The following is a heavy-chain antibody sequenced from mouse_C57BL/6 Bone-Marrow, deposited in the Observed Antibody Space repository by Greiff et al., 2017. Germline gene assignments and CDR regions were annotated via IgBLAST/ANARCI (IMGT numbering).Heavy chain of an antibody. D-gene: IGHD1-2*01. Sequence: QVQLHQPGAELVKPGASVKLSCKASGYTFTSYWMHWVKQRPGQGLEWIGMIHPNSGSTNYNEKFKSKATLTVDKSSSTAYMQLSSLTSEDSAVYYCARKGYYGPGVYFDYWGQGTTLTVSS. J-gene: IGHJ2*01. CDR3: ARKGYYGPGVYFDY. V-gene: IGHV1-64*01. CDR1: GYTFTSYW. CDR2: IHPNSGST.